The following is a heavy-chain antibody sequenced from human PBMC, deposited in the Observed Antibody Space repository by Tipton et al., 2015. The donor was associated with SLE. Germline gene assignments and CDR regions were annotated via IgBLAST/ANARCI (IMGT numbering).Heavy chain of an antibody. CDR3: ARVFRYDVWDHSREFGYFDS. V-gene: IGHV4-34*01. CDR1: GGFLSDYF. CDR2: IDQSGST. Sequence: TLSLTFDVYGGFLSDYFWSWIRQPPGKGLEWIGEIDQSGSTNYNPSLKSRVTMSGDTSKNEFSLIVTSVAAADTALYYCARVFRYDVWDHSREFGYFDSWGQGTLVSVSS. D-gene: IGHD3-3*01. J-gene: IGHJ4*02.